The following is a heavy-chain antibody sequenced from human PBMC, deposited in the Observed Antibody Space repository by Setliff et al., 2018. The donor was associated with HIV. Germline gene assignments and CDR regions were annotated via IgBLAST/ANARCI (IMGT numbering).Heavy chain of an antibody. CDR3: ASQWCSVGTCYSRSFDI. V-gene: IGHV5-51*01. Sequence: PGESLKISCKGSEYRFTNYWTGWVRQMPGKGLEWLGNIYPADSDTRYSPSFQGQITILADRSTRTVYLQWSSLKASDTAMYYCASQWCSVGTCYSRSFDIWGQGTMVTVSS. CDR2: IYPADSDT. CDR1: EYRFTNYW. J-gene: IGHJ3*02. D-gene: IGHD2-15*01.